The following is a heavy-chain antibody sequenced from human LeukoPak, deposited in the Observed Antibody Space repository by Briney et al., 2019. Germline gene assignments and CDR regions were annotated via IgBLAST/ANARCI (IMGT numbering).Heavy chain of an antibody. V-gene: IGHV3-23*01. CDR3: AKEGSGAGPTEFDY. CDR2: ITGTSDGT. CDR1: GFTFSGYA. Sequence: GGSLRLSCAASGFTFSGYAMSWVRQAPGKGLEWVSAITGTSDGTYYADSVKGRFTISRDNSKNTLYLQMNSLRADDTAIYYCAKEGSGAGPTEFDYWGQGTLVTVSS. J-gene: IGHJ4*02. D-gene: IGHD6-19*01.